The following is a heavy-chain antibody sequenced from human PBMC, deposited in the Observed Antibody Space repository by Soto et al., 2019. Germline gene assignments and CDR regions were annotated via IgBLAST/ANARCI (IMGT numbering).Heavy chain of an antibody. CDR3: ARFDSGSSWSYYYYGMDV. CDR2: IIPIFGTA. V-gene: IGHV1-69*13. Sequence: GASVKVSCKASGGTFSSYAISWVRQAPGQGLEWMGGIIPIFGTANYAQKFQGRVTITADESTSTAYMELSSLRSEDTAVYYCARFDSGSSWSYYYYGMDVWGQGTTVTVLL. CDR1: GGTFSSYA. J-gene: IGHJ6*02. D-gene: IGHD6-13*01.